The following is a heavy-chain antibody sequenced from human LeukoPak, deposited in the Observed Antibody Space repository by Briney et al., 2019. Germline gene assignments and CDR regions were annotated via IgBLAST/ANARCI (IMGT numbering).Heavy chain of an antibody. Sequence: SGPTLVNPTETLTLTCTVSGFSLSNARMGVSWIRQPPGKALEWLAHIFSNDEKSYSTSLKSRLTISKDTFKSQVVLTMTNMDPVDTATYYCARGYYDFWSGRRNFDYWGQGTLVTVSS. CDR2: IFSNDEK. CDR3: ARGYYDFWSGRRNFDY. J-gene: IGHJ4*02. CDR1: GFSLSNARMG. V-gene: IGHV2-26*01. D-gene: IGHD3-3*01.